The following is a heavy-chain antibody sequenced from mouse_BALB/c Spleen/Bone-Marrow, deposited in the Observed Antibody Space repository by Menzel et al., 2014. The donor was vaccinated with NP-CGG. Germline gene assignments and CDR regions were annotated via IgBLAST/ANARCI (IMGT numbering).Heavy chain of an antibody. D-gene: IGHD1-2*01. V-gene: IGHV5-17*02. CDR1: GFTFSSFG. CDR3: ARKDYFGYAAMDY. J-gene: IGHJ4*01. CDR2: ISGGSSII. Sequence: EVHLVESGGGLVQPGGPRKLSCAASGFTFSSFGMHWVRQAPKKGLEWVAYISGGSSIIYYADTVKGRFTISRDNPKNTLFLQMTSLRSEDTAIYYCARKDYFGYAAMDYWGQGTSVTVSS.